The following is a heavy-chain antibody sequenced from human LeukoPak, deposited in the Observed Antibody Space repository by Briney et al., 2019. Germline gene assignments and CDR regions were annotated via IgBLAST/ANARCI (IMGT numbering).Heavy chain of an antibody. Sequence: PGGSLRLSCAASGFTFSSYEMNWARQAPGKGLEWVSYISSSGSTIYYADSVKGRFTISRDNAKNSLYLQMNSLRAEDTAVYYCARDAYDFCTLDYWGQGTLVTVSS. CDR2: ISSSGSTI. CDR1: GFTFSSYE. CDR3: ARDAYDFCTLDY. V-gene: IGHV3-48*03. D-gene: IGHD3-3*01. J-gene: IGHJ4*02.